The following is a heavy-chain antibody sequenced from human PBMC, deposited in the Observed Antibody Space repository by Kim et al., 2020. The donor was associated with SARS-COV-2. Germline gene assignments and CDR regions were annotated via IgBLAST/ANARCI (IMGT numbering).Heavy chain of an antibody. Sequence: GGSLRLSCEASGFNFNAFYMHWVRQVPGGGLEWVARVDPNGSRTKYTASVKDRFTISRDNAKNTLYLRMTSLKVDDTAVYYCATYHWNFDHYFWGRGTL. D-gene: IGHD1-7*01. CDR3: ATYHWNFDHYF. CDR2: VDPNGSRT. V-gene: IGHV3-74*03. J-gene: IGHJ4*02. CDR1: GFNFNAFY.